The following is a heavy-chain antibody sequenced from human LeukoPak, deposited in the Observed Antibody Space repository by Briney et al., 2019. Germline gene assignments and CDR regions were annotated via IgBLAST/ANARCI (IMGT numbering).Heavy chain of an antibody. CDR3: ARDLGYCGGDCYSGAGHLFDY. J-gene: IGHJ4*02. V-gene: IGHV3-30*04. CDR1: GFTFSSYA. Sequence: PGGSLRLSCAASGFTFSSYAMHWVRQAPGKGLEWVAVISYDGSNKYYADSVKGRFTISRDNSKNTLYLQMNSLRAEDTAVYYCARDLGYCGGDCYSGAGHLFDYWGQGTLVTVSS. CDR2: ISYDGSNK. D-gene: IGHD2-21*02.